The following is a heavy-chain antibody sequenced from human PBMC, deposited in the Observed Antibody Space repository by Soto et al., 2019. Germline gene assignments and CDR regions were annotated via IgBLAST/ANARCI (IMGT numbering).Heavy chain of an antibody. J-gene: IGHJ4*02. CDR3: ARHPPYGTFDY. Sequence: PGESLKISCKGSGYSFTIYKIGWVRQMPGKGLEWMGTIYPSDSETRYSPSFQGQVTISADKSISTAYLQWSSLKASDTAMYYCARHPPYGTFDYWGQGTRVTVS. CDR2: IYPSDSET. V-gene: IGHV5-51*01. CDR1: GYSFTIYK. D-gene: IGHD4-17*01.